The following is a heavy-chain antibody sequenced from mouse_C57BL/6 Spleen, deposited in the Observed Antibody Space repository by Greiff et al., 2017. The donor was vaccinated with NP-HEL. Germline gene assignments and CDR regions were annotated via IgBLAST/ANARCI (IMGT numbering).Heavy chain of an antibody. J-gene: IGHJ1*03. CDR1: GYTFTSYW. D-gene: IGHD3-3*01. V-gene: IGHV1-55*01. Sequence: QVQLKQPGAELVKPGASVKMSCKASGYTFTSYWITWVKQRPGQGLEWIGDIYPGSGSTNYNEKFKSNATLTVDTSSSTAYMQLSSLTSEDSAVYYYAREGWEGLYWYFDVWGTGTTVTVSS. CDR3: AREGWEGLYWYFDV. CDR2: IYPGSGST.